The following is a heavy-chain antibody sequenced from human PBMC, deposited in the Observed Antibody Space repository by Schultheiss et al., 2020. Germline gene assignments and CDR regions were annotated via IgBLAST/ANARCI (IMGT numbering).Heavy chain of an antibody. V-gene: IGHV3-64*04. D-gene: IGHD3-10*01. CDR3: ARDKVYGSGSYIY. J-gene: IGHJ4*02. CDR2: ISSNGGST. CDR1: GFTFSSYA. Sequence: GGSLRLSCAASGFTFSSYAMHWVRQAPGKGLEYVSAISSNGGSTYYADSVKGRFTISRDNSKNTLYLQMNSLRAEDTAVYYCARDKVYGSGSYIYWGQGTLVTVSS.